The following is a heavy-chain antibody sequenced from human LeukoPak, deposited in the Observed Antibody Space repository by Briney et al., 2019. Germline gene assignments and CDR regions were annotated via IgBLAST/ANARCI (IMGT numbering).Heavy chain of an antibody. CDR3: ARDAFSGYSYSYYSDY. J-gene: IGHJ4*02. D-gene: IGHD6-13*01. CDR2: INPTSGGT. CDR1: GYTFTGHY. V-gene: IGHV1-2*02. Sequence: GASVKVSCKASGYTFTGHYIHWVRQAPGQGLEWMGWINPTSGGTKYAQKFQGRVTMTRDTSSSTAYMDLSGLRSDDTAVYYCARDAFSGYSYSYYSDYWGQGTLVTVSS.